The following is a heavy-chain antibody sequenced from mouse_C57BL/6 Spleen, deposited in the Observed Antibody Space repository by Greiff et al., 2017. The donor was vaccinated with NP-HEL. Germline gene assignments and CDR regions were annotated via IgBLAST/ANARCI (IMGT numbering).Heavy chain of an antibody. CDR1: GYAFSSYW. Sequence: VQLQESGAELVKPGASVKISCKASGYAFSSYWMNWVKQRPGKGLEWIGQIYPGDGDTNYNGKFKGKATLTADKSSSTAYMQLSSLTSEDSAVYFCARGRDYDAWFAYWGQGTLVTVSA. J-gene: IGHJ3*01. CDR3: ARGRDYDAWFAY. V-gene: IGHV1-80*01. D-gene: IGHD2-4*01. CDR2: IYPGDGDT.